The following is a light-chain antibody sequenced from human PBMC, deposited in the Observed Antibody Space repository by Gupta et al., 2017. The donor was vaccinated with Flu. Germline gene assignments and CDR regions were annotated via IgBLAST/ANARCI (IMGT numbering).Light chain of an antibody. CDR2: KAS. CDR1: QSITSW. V-gene: IGKV1-5*03. Sequence: DIQMTQSPSTLSASIGDRVTITCRASQSITSWLAWFQQKPGKAPKLLIYKASNLESGVPSRFSGSGSETEFTLTISSLQSDDFATYYCQQYNDYPWTFGQGTRVEIK. CDR3: QQYNDYPWT. J-gene: IGKJ1*01.